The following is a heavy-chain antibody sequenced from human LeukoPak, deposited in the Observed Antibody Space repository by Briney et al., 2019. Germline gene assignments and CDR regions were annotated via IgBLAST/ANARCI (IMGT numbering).Heavy chain of an antibody. J-gene: IGHJ5*02. CDR2: IPYTGET. D-gene: IGHD3/OR15-3a*01. CDR1: GGSISSSSFY. V-gene: IGHV4-39*07. CDR3: ARLPSRGLDYFDP. Sequence: SETLSLTCTVSGGSISSSSFYWGWFRQPPGKGLEWIGVIPYTGETFYNPSLKSRVTISIDTSKHQFSLNLWSVTAADTAVYYCARLPSRGLDYFDPWGQGTLVTVSS.